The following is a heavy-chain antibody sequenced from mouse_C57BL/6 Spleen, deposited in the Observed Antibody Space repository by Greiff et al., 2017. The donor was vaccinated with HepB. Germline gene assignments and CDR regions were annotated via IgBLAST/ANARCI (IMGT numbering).Heavy chain of an antibody. CDR1: GFSLSTSGMG. Sequence: QVTLKVSGPGILQSSQTLSLTCSFSGFSLSTSGMGVSWIRQPSGKGLEWLAHIYWDDDKRYNPSLKSRLTISKDTSRNQVFLKITSVDTADTATYYCARRDYGGSWYFDVWGTGTTVTVSS. CDR3: ARRDYGGSWYFDV. D-gene: IGHD1-1*01. V-gene: IGHV8-12*01. CDR2: IYWDDDK. J-gene: IGHJ1*03.